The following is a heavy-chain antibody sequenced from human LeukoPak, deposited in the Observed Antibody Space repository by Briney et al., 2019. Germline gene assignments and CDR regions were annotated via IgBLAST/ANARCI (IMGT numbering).Heavy chain of an antibody. D-gene: IGHD5-18*01. Sequence: GGSLRLSCAASGFTFSSYSMNWVRQAQGKGLEWVSSISSSSSYIYYADSVKGRFTISRDDAKNSLYLQMNGLRAEDTAVYYCARDTGDTAMVLYYYYYYMDVWGKGTTVTVSS. J-gene: IGHJ6*03. CDR3: ARDTGDTAMVLYYYYYYMDV. V-gene: IGHV3-21*01. CDR2: ISSSSSYI. CDR1: GFTFSSYS.